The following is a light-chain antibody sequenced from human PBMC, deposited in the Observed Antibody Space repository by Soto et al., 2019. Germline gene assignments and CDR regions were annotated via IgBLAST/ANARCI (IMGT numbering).Light chain of an antibody. CDR2: TTN. V-gene: IGLV1-44*01. Sequence: QSVLTQPHSASGTPGQRVTISCSGSSSNIGTSSVHWFQQLPGTAPKLLISTTNRRPSGVPERFSGSKSGTSASLAISGLQSEDEADYYCAAWDDSLNGHVFGTGTKLTVL. CDR1: SSNIGTSS. J-gene: IGLJ1*01. CDR3: AAWDDSLNGHV.